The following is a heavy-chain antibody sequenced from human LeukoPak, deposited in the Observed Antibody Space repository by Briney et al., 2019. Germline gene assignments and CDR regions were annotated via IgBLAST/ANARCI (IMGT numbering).Heavy chain of an antibody. V-gene: IGHV4-38-2*02. J-gene: IGHJ4*02. D-gene: IGHD3-16*01. Sequence: SETLSLTCTVSGYSISCGHFWSWIRQPPGKGLEWIGSIYGSGTTYYDPPLRSRVSISADTSKNYFSLELSSVTAADTAVYYCASVGGGSPYWGQGTLVTVSS. CDR1: GYSISCGHF. CDR2: IYGSGTT. CDR3: ASVGGGSPY.